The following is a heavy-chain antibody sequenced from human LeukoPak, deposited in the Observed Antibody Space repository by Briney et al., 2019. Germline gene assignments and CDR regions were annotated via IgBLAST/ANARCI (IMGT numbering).Heavy chain of an antibody. CDR2: ISGSGGST. CDR1: GFSFGDYA. CDR3: ARASVVAAAGRYYYYYMDV. D-gene: IGHD6-13*01. Sequence: GGSLRLSCTASGFSFGDYAMSWVRQAPGKGLEWVSAISGSGGSTYYADSVKGRFTISRDNSKNTLYLQMNSIRAEDTAVYYCARASVVAAAGRYYYYYMDVWGKGTTVTVSS. V-gene: IGHV3-23*01. J-gene: IGHJ6*03.